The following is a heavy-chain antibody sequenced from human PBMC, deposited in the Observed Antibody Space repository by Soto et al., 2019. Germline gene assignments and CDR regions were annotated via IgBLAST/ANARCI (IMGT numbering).Heavy chain of an antibody. D-gene: IGHD6-19*01. V-gene: IGHV6-1*01. J-gene: IGHJ5*02. CDR2: TYFRSKWHY. CDR3: ARSEQWLTT. CDR1: GDSVSSNNAA. Sequence: SQTLSLTCAISGDSVSSNNAAWNWIRQSPSRGLEWLGRTYFRSKWHYGYAVSVRSRITIKPDTSKNQFSLQLNSMTPEDTAVYYCARSEQWLTTWGQGTLVTVSS.